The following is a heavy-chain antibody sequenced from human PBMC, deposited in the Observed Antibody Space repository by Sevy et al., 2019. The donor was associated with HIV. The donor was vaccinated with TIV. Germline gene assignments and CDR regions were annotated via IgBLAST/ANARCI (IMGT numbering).Heavy chain of an antibody. J-gene: IGHJ6*03. CDR3: ARVQTGTTARFYYYYMDV. CDR2: ISSSGSTI. V-gene: IGHV3-48*03. CDR1: GFTFSSYE. D-gene: IGHD1-1*01. Sequence: GGSLRLSCAASGFTFSSYEMNWVRQAPGKGLEWVSYISSSGSTIYYADSVKGRFTISRDNAKNSLFLQMNSLRAEDTAVYYCARVQTGTTARFYYYYMDVWGKGTTVTVSS.